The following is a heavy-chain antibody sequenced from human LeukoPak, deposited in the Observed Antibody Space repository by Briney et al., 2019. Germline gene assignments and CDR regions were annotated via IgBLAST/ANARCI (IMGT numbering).Heavy chain of an antibody. V-gene: IGHV3-48*03. D-gene: IGHD3-3*01. CDR1: GFTFSSYE. CDR3: ARLDSGVAMGAFDI. CDR2: ISSSGSTI. J-gene: IGHJ3*02. Sequence: GGSLRLSCAAPGFTFSSYEMNWVRQAPGKGLEWVSYISSSGSTIYYADSVKGRFTISRDNAKNSLYLQMNSLRAEDTAVYYCARLDSGVAMGAFDIWGQGTMVTVSS.